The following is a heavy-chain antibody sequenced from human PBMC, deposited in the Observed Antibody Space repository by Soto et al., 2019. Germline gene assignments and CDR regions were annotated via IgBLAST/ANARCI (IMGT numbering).Heavy chain of an antibody. Sequence: QVQLVQSGADMKKPGSSVNVSCKASGGTFSTYTITWVRQAPGQGLEWMGRIIPILGMPNYAQKFQGRVTITADKSTNTVYMELNNLRSEDTAVYYCARAPYGDRLDYWGQGTLVTVSS. CDR1: GGTFSTYT. D-gene: IGHD4-17*01. J-gene: IGHJ4*02. CDR3: ARAPYGDRLDY. CDR2: IIPILGMP. V-gene: IGHV1-69*02.